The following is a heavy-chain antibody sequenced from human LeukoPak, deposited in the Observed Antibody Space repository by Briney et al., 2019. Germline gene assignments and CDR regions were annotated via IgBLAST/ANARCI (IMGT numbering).Heavy chain of an antibody. D-gene: IGHD6-19*01. CDR3: ASNGYSSG. J-gene: IGHJ4*02. V-gene: IGHV3-21*01. CDR1: GFTVSSNY. CDR2: ISSSSSYI. Sequence: PGGSLRLSCAASGFTVSSNYMSWVRQAPGKGLEWVSSISSSSSYIYYADSVKGRFTISRDNAKNSLYLQMNSLRAEDTAVYYCASNGYSSGWGQGTLVTVSS.